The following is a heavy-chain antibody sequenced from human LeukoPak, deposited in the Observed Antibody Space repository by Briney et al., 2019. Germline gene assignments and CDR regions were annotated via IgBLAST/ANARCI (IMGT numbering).Heavy chain of an antibody. CDR2: IIPIFGTA. J-gene: IGHJ4*02. CDR1: GGTFSSYA. V-gene: IGHV1-69*13. CDR3: AREMGIAVAGYYFDY. D-gene: IGHD6-19*01. Sequence: ASVRVSCKASGGTFSSYAISWVRQAPGQGLEWMGGIIPIFGTANYAQKFQGRVTITADESTSTAYMELSSLRSEDTAVYYCAREMGIAVAGYYFDYWGQGTLVTVSS.